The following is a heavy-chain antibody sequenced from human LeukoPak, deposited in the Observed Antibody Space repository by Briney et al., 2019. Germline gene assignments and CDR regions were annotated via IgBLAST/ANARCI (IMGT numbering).Heavy chain of an antibody. CDR2: INPSGGST. Sequence: AASVKVSCKASGYTFTSYYMHWVRQAPGQGLEWMGIINPSGGSTSYAQKFQGRVTMTRDMSTSTVYMELSSLRSEDTAVYYCARAIYYDSSGYYFGYWGQGTLVTVSS. V-gene: IGHV1-46*01. D-gene: IGHD3-22*01. CDR1: GYTFTSYY. J-gene: IGHJ4*02. CDR3: ARAIYYDSSGYYFGY.